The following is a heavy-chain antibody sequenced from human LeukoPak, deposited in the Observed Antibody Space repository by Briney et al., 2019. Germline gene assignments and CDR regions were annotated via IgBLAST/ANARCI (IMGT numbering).Heavy chain of an antibody. CDR1: GFTFSSYA. CDR3: AKMVGVYYYDSSGYYYGYFDY. Sequence: GSLRLSCAASGFTFSSYAMSWVRQAPGKGLEWVSAISGSGGSTYYADSVKGRFTISRDNSKNTLYLQMNSLRAEDTAVYYCAKMVGVYYYDSSGYYYGYFDYWGQGTLVTVSS. CDR2: ISGSGGST. D-gene: IGHD3-22*01. J-gene: IGHJ4*02. V-gene: IGHV3-23*01.